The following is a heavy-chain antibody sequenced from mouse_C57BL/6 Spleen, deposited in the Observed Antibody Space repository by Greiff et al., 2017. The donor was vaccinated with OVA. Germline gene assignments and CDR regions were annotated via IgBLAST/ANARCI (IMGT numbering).Heavy chain of an antibody. Sequence: QFQLQQSGAELVKPGASVKLSCKASGYTFTSYWMPWVKQRPGRGLEWIGRIDPNSGGTTYNEKFESNATLTVDKPSSTAYMQLSSLTSEDSAVYYCARSQGYYDGSYYFDYWGQGTTLTVSS. CDR2: IDPNSGGT. D-gene: IGHD1-1*01. J-gene: IGHJ2*01. CDR3: ARSQGYYDGSYYFDY. V-gene: IGHV1-72*01. CDR1: GYTFTSYW.